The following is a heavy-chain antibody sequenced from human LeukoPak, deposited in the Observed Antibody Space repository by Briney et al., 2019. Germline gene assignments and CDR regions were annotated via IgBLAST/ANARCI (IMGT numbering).Heavy chain of an antibody. CDR2: INPNSGGT. J-gene: IGHJ4*02. CDR3: ARGYDYGDYVGDFDY. D-gene: IGHD4-17*01. V-gene: IGHV1-2*02. CDR1: GYTFTGYY. Sequence: GASVKVSCKASGYTFTGYYMHWVRQAPGQGLEWMGWINPNSGGTNYAQKFQGRVTMTRDTSISTAYMELSRLRSDDTAVYYCARGYDYGDYVGDFDYWGQGTLVTVSS.